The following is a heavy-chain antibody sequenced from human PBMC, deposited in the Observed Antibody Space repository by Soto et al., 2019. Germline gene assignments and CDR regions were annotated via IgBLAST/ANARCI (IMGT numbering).Heavy chain of an antibody. Sequence: LRLSCAASGFTFSSYVMHWVRQAPGKGLEWVAVISYDGSNKYYADSVKGRFTISRDNSKNTLYLQMNSLRAEDTAVYYCAKDGRYDFWSGSYGMDVWGQGTTVTVSS. V-gene: IGHV3-30*18. D-gene: IGHD3-3*01. J-gene: IGHJ6*02. CDR1: GFTFSSYV. CDR3: AKDGRYDFWSGSYGMDV. CDR2: ISYDGSNK.